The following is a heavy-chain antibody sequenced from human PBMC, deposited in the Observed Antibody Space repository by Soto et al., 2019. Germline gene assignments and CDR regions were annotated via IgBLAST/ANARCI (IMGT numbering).Heavy chain of an antibody. CDR1: GYSFTSYW. Sequence: GESLKISCKGSGYSFTSYWIGWERQMPGKGLEWMGIIYPGDSDTRYSPSFQGQVTISADKSISTAYLQWSSLKASDTAMYYCARHPTVTTNPHYYYGMDVWGQGTTVTVSS. CDR3: ARHPTVTTNPHYYYGMDV. CDR2: IYPGDSDT. D-gene: IGHD4-17*01. J-gene: IGHJ6*02. V-gene: IGHV5-51*01.